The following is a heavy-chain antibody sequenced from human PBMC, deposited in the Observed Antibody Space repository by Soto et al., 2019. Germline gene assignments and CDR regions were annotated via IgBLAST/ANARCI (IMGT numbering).Heavy chain of an antibody. V-gene: IGHV3-23*01. CDR3: ENFINGSGMRPSYSGMDV. CDR2: ISGSGGST. D-gene: IGHD3-10*01. Sequence: GGSLRLSCAASGFTFSSYAMSWVRQAPGKGLEWVSAISGSGGSTYYADSVKGRFTISRDNSKNTLYLQMNSLRAEDTAVYYCENFINGSGMRPSYSGMDVWGQGTTVTVS. CDR1: GFTFSSYA. J-gene: IGHJ6*02.